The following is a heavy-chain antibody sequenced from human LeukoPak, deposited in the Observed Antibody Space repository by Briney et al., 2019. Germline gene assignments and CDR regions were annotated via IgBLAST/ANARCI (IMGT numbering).Heavy chain of an antibody. CDR1: GGTFSSYA. Sequence: ASAKVSCKASGGTFSSYAISWVRQAPGQGLEWKGGIIPMFGTANYAQKFQGRVTITADESTSIAYMELSSLRSEDTAVYYCARDLWPAASKYYYYYDMDVWGQGTTVIVCS. CDR3: ARDLWPAASKYYYYYDMDV. D-gene: IGHD2-2*01. CDR2: IIPMFGTA. V-gene: IGHV1-69*13. J-gene: IGHJ6*02.